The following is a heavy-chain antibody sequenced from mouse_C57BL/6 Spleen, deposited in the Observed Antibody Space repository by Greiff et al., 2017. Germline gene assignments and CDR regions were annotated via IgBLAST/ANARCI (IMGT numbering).Heavy chain of an antibody. D-gene: IGHD1-1*01. CDR3: ARMCSVQALFDY. J-gene: IGHJ2*01. Sequence: QVQLQQPGAELVKPGASVKLSCKASGYTFTSYWMHWVKQRPGQGLEWIGMIHPNSGSTNYNEKFKRKATLTVDKSSSTAYMQLSSLTSEDSAVYYCARMCSVQALFDYWGQGTTLTVSS. CDR1: GYTFTSYW. CDR2: IHPNSGST. V-gene: IGHV1-64*01.